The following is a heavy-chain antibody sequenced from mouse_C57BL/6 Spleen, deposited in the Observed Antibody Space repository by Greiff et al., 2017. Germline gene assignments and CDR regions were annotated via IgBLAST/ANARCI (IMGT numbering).Heavy chain of an antibody. V-gene: IGHV1-61*01. J-gene: IGHJ2*01. CDR1: GYTFTSYW. CDR2: IYPSDSET. Sequence: QVQLQQPGAELVRPGSSVKLSCKASGYTFTSYWMDWVKQRPGQGLEWIGNIYPSDSETHYNQKFKDKATLTVDKSSSTAYMQLSSLTSEDAAVYYCARQTAQALGGYYFDYWGQGTTLTVSS. CDR3: ARQTAQALGGYYFDY. D-gene: IGHD3-2*02.